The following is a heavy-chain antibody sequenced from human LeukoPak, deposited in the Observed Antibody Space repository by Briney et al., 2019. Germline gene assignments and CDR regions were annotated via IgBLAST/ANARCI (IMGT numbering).Heavy chain of an antibody. CDR1: GSTFSSYG. J-gene: IGHJ5*02. Sequence: GGSLRLSCAASGSTFSSYGMHWVRQAPGKGLEWVAVISYDGSNKYYADSVKGRFTISRDNSKNTLYLQMNSLRAEDTAVYYCAKVGLRFLEWFGFDPWGQGTLVTVSS. CDR2: ISYDGSNK. D-gene: IGHD3-3*01. CDR3: AKVGLRFLEWFGFDP. V-gene: IGHV3-30*18.